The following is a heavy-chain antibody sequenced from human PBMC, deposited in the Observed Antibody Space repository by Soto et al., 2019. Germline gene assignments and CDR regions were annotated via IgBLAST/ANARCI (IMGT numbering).Heavy chain of an antibody. J-gene: IGHJ4*02. D-gene: IGHD3-16*01. Sequence: EVQLLESGRGLVRPGGSLRLSCAASGFSFTNYAMSWVRQAPGKGLEWLSAISVSGETTYYADSVRGRFTISRDNSRATVFLQMSNLRAEDTALYYCAKAQWLIPGHFDYWGQGILVTVSS. CDR2: ISVSGETT. V-gene: IGHV3-23*01. CDR1: GFSFTNYA. CDR3: AKAQWLIPGHFDY.